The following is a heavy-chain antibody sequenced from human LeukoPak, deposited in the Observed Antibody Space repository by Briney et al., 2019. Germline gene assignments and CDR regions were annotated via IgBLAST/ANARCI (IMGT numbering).Heavy chain of an antibody. V-gene: IGHV1-2*02. CDR3: ARTEWLVTPFFDP. J-gene: IGHJ5*02. Sequence: GASVKVSCKASGYTFTGYYMHWVRQAPGQGLEWMGWINPNSGGTNYAQKFQGRVTMTRDTSISTAYMELSRLRSDDTAVYYCARTEWLVTPFFDPWGQGTLVTVSS. D-gene: IGHD6-19*01. CDR2: INPNSGGT. CDR1: GYTFTGYY.